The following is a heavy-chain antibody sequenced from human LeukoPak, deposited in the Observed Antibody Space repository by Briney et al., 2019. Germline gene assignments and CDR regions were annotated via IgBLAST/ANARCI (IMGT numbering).Heavy chain of an antibody. CDR2: ISGSGGST. CDR1: GFTFSSYA. Sequence: GGSLRLSCAASGFTFSSYAMSWVRQAPGKGLEWVSDISGSGGSTYYADSVKGRFTISRDNAKNTLYLQMNSLRAEDTAVYYCARDLDGYRSGNGAWGQGTLVTVSS. CDR3: ARDLDGYRSGNGA. D-gene: IGHD5-12*01. J-gene: IGHJ5*02. V-gene: IGHV3-23*01.